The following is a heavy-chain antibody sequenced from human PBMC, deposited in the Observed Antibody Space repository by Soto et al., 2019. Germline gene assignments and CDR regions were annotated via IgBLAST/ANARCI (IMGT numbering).Heavy chain of an antibody. D-gene: IGHD3-22*01. Sequence: QVQLVESGGGVVQPGRSLRLSCAASGFTFSSYAMHWVRQAPGKGLEWVAVISYDGSNKYYADSVKGRFTISRDNSKNTLYLQMNSLRAEDTAVYYCAREGVDSSGYEYYFDYWGQGTQVTVSS. CDR1: GFTFSSYA. CDR2: ISYDGSNK. V-gene: IGHV3-30-3*01. CDR3: AREGVDSSGYEYYFDY. J-gene: IGHJ4*02.